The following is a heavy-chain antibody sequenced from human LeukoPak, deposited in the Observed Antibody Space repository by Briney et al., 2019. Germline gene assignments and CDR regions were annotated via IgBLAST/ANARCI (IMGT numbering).Heavy chain of an antibody. CDR1: GFTFSSYG. D-gene: IGHD2-2*01. CDR2: IRSDGSNK. Sequence: GGSLRLSCAASGFTFSSYGMHWVRQAPGKGLEWVAFIRSDGSNKYYADSVKGRFTISRDNSKNTLYLQMNSLRAEDTAVYYCAKEYCSSTSCLARNWFDPWGQGTLVTVSS. CDR3: AKEYCSSTSCLARNWFDP. V-gene: IGHV3-30*02. J-gene: IGHJ5*02.